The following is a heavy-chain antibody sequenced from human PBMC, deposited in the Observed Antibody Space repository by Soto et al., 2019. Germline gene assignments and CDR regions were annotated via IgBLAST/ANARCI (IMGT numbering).Heavy chain of an antibody. CDR2: INHSGST. V-gene: IGHV4-34*01. Sequence: SETLSLTCAVYGGSFSGYYWSWIRQPPGKGLEWIGEINHSGSTNYNPSLKSRVTISVDTSKNQFSLKLSSVTAADTAVYYCASIRGGKRLQYFDYWGQGTLVTVSS. CDR3: ASIRGGKRLQYFDY. J-gene: IGHJ4*02. CDR1: GGSFSGYY. D-gene: IGHD2-15*01.